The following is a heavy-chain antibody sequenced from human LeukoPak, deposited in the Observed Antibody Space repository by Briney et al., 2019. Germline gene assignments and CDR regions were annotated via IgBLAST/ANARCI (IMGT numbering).Heavy chain of an antibody. CDR1: GGSISSYY. V-gene: IGHV4-59*08. D-gene: IGHD4-11*01. CDR2: IYYSGST. Sequence: SETLSLTCTVSGGSISSYYWSWIRQPPGKGLEWIGYIYYSGSTNYNPSLKSRVTISVDTSKNQFSLKLSSVTAADTAVYYCARLAWHDYSNLGDFDYWGQGTLVTVSS. J-gene: IGHJ4*02. CDR3: ARLAWHDYSNLGDFDY.